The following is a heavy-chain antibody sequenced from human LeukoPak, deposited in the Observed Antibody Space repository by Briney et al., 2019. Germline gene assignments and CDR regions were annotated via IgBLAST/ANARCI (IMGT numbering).Heavy chain of an antibody. CDR3: ARGRGTYSSGWYGWLPPGPNDY. J-gene: IGHJ4*02. CDR2: IYYSGST. V-gene: IGHV4-59*12. D-gene: IGHD6-19*01. CDR1: GGSISSYY. Sequence: SETLSLTCTVSGGSISSYYWSWIRQPPGKELEWIGYIYYSGSTNYNPSLKSRVTISVDTSKNQFSLKLSSVTAADTAVYYCARGRGTYSSGWYGWLPPGPNDYWGQGTLVTVSS.